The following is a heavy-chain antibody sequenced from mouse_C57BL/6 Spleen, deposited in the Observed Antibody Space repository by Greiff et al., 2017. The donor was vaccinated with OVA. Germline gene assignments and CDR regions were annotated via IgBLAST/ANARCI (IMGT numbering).Heavy chain of an antibody. CDR2: INPNNGGT. J-gene: IGHJ1*03. V-gene: IGHV1-26*01. CDR1: GYTFTDYY. Sequence: VQLQQSGPELVKPGASVKISCKASGYTFTDYYMNWVKQSHGKSLEWIGDINPNNGGTSYNQKFKGKATLTVDKSSSTAYMELRSLTSEDSAVYYCARGGRESYFDVWGTGTTVTVSS. CDR3: ARGGRESYFDV.